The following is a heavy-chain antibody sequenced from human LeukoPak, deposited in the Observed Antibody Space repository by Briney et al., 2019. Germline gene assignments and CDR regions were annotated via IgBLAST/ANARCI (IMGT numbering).Heavy chain of an antibody. V-gene: IGHV4-39*07. CDR3: ARDKDDLRSPFDP. Sequence: SETLSLTCTVSGGSISSSSYYWGWIRQPPGKGLEWIGSIYYSGSTYYNPSLKSRVTISVDTSKNQFSLKLSSVTAADTAVYYCARDKDDLRSPFDPWGQGTLVTVSS. J-gene: IGHJ5*02. D-gene: IGHD3-16*01. CDR1: GGSISSSSYY. CDR2: IYYSGST.